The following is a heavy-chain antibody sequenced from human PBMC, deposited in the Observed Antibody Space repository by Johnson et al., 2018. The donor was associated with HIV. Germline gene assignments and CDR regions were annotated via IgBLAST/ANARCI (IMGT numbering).Heavy chain of an antibody. D-gene: IGHD3-3*01. CDR1: GFNFGDYV. CDR2: IRSKAYGGTT. CDR3: TSPNFWSVQSLSEAFDI. V-gene: IGHV3-49*03. J-gene: IGHJ3*02. Sequence: VQLVESGGGLVQPGRSLRLSCTASGFNFGDYVVSWFRQVPGKGLEWVSFIRSKAYGGTTEYAASVKGRFNITRDDSKNIAYLEMNSLKTEDTAVYHCTSPNFWSVQSLSEAFDIWGRGTLVSVSS.